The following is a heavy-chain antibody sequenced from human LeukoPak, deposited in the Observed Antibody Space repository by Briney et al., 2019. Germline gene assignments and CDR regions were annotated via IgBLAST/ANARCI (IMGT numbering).Heavy chain of an antibody. J-gene: IGHJ4*02. V-gene: IGHV3-21*01. CDR1: GFTFSSYE. CDR2: ISSSSSYI. Sequence: SGGSLRLSCAASGFTFSSYEMNWVRQAPGKGLEWVSSISSSSSYIYYADSVKGRFTISRDNAKNSLYLQMNSLRAEDTAVYYCARDPSGSGSYFSGRTPNFDYWGQGTLVTVSS. D-gene: IGHD3-10*01. CDR3: ARDPSGSGSYFSGRTPNFDY.